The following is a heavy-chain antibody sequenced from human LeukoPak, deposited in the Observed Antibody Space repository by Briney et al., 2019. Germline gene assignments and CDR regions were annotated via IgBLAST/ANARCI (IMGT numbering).Heavy chain of an antibody. J-gene: IGHJ3*02. Sequence: GGSLRFSCAASGYTFSNAWMSWVRQAPGKGLEWVGRIKSKTVGGTTDYAAPVKGRFTISRDDSKNTLYLQMNSLKTEDTAVYYCTTDWGKLAYCGGDCYSDDAFDIWGQGTMVTISS. CDR2: IKSKTVGGTT. D-gene: IGHD2-21*02. CDR1: GYTFSNAW. V-gene: IGHV3-15*01. CDR3: TTDWGKLAYCGGDCYSDDAFDI.